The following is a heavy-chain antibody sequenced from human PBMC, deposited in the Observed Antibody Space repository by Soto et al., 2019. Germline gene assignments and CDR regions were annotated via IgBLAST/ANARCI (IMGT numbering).Heavy chain of an antibody. D-gene: IGHD3-3*01. V-gene: IGHV3-48*02. J-gene: IGHJ6*02. CDR3: ARIKLLESFFMNVDVYDMDV. CDR2: ISSDSRTI. Sequence: GGDLRLSCVASGLSLRDYGVTWGRQAPGKGLEGVSFISSDSRTIYYAGSGEGRVTVSRGNARNSVSLPMASLSDEDAAVYYCARIKLLESFFMNVDVYDMDVWGQGTPVTVSS. CDR1: GLSLRDYG.